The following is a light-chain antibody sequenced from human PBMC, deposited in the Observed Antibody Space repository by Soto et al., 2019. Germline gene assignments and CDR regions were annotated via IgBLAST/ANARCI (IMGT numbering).Light chain of an antibody. J-gene: IGLJ2*01. CDR3: NSYSTSSTPLV. Sequence: QSALTQPASVSGSPGQSITISCTGTSRDVGHYDYVSWYQQHPGKAPRLMIYDVNNRPSGVSNRFSGSKSDNTASLTISGLQAEDEADYYCNSYSTSSTPLVFGGGTKLTVL. V-gene: IGLV2-14*03. CDR2: DVN. CDR1: SRDVGHYDY.